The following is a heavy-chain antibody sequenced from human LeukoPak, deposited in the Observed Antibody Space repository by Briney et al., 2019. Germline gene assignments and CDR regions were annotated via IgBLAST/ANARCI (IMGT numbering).Heavy chain of an antibody. J-gene: IGHJ4*02. Sequence: PSETLSPTCPVSAGSISSYSWSCIRHPAGKGLEWIGRIYTSGSTNYNTSLKSRVTISVDTSKNQFSLKLSSVTAADTAVYYCAREENYDFWSGYFDYWGQGTLVTVSS. CDR1: AGSISSYS. CDR2: IYTSGST. V-gene: IGHV4-4*07. D-gene: IGHD3-3*01. CDR3: AREENYDFWSGYFDY.